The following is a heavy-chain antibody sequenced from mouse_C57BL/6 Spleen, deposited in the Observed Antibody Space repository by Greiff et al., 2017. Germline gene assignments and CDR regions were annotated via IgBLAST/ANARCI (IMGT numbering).Heavy chain of an antibody. CDR3: TTTVRYDYGMDY. CDR1: GFNIKDYY. J-gene: IGHJ4*01. D-gene: IGHD2-4*01. Sequence: DVKLQESGAELVRPGASVKLSCTASGFNIKDYYMHWVKQRPEQGLEWIGRIDPEDGDTEYAPKFQGKATMTADTSSNSAYLQLSSLTSEDTAVYYGTTTVRYDYGMDYWGQGTSVTVSS. V-gene: IGHV14-1*01. CDR2: IDPEDGDT.